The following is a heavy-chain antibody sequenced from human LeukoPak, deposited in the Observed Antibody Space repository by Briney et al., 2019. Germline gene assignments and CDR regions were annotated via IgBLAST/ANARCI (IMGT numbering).Heavy chain of an antibody. CDR1: GYTFTSNY. CDR2: ISPSGGST. J-gene: IGHJ6*03. D-gene: IGHD4-17*01. Sequence: ASVKVSCKAFGYTFTSNYMHWVRQAPGQGPEWMGVISPSGGSTTYAQKFQGRVTLTRDMSTSTDYLELSSLRSEDTAVYYCARVTVNLYYYYYMDVWGKGTTVTVSS. V-gene: IGHV1-46*01. CDR3: ARVTVNLYYYYYMDV.